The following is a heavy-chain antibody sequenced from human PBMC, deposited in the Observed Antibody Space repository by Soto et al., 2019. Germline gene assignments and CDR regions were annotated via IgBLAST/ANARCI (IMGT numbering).Heavy chain of an antibody. D-gene: IGHD3-10*01. J-gene: IGHJ5*02. CDR1: RGSINYYY. Sequence: SETLFLTCTVSRGSINYYYWSWIRQPPGRGLEWIGYITYSGNTNYNPSLKSRVSISLDTSRNQFSLMLSSLTAADTAVYYCARDRLGSGSYLAFDPWGQGTLVTVSS. V-gene: IGHV4-59*01. CDR2: ITYSGNT. CDR3: ARDRLGSGSYLAFDP.